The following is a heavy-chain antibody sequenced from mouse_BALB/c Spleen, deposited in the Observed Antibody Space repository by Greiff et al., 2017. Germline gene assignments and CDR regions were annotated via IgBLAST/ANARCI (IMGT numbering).Heavy chain of an antibody. CDR3: ARYGNYYFDY. CDR2: IYPGNGDT. D-gene: IGHD2-10*02. CDR1: GYTFTSYN. J-gene: IGHJ2*01. Sequence: LQQSGAELVKPGASVKMSCKASGYTFTSYNMHWVKQTPGQGLEWIGAIYPGNGDTSYNQKFKGKATLTADKSSSTAYMQLSSLTSDASAVYYCARYGNYYFDYWGQGTTLTVSS. V-gene: IGHV1-12*01.